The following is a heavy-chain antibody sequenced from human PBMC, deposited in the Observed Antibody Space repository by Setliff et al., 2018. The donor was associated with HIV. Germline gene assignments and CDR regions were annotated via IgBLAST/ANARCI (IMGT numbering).Heavy chain of an antibody. CDR2: INHSGST. CDR1: GGSFSAYH. CDR3: ARGRDYTGSWFRPFYLDF. D-gene: IGHD3-3*01. Sequence: ETLSLTCAVYGGSFSAYHWSWIRQTPGKGLEWLGEINHSGSTAYNLALESRVSMSIDTSKNRFSLKLTSVTAADTAIYYCARGRDYTGSWFRPFYLDFWGHGNLVTVSS. V-gene: IGHV4-34*01. J-gene: IGHJ4*01.